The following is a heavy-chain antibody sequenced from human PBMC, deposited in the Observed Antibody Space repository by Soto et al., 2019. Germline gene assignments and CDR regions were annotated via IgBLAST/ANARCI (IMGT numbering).Heavy chain of an antibody. CDR1: GFTFSSYA. CDR2: ISGSGGST. CDR3: AKGPGGELLPFDY. D-gene: IGHD1-26*01. V-gene: IGHV3-23*01. J-gene: IGHJ4*02. Sequence: GGSLRLSCAASGFTFSSYAMSWVRQAPGKGLEWVSAISGSGGSTYYADSVKGRFTISRDNSKNTLYLQMNSLRAEDSAVYYCAKGPGGELLPFDYWGQGTLVTVSS.